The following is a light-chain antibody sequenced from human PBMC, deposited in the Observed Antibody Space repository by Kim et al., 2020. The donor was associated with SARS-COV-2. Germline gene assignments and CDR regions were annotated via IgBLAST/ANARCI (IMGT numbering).Light chain of an antibody. J-gene: IGLJ1*01. Sequence: GQSITISCTGTRGDVGGYNYVFWYQKHPGRAPTLIISDVSQRPPWVSDRFSGSKSGNTASLTISGLQVDDEADYFCCSYTRDSTYVFGTGTKVTVL. V-gene: IGLV2-14*03. CDR1: RGDVGGYNY. CDR3: CSYTRDSTYV. CDR2: DVS.